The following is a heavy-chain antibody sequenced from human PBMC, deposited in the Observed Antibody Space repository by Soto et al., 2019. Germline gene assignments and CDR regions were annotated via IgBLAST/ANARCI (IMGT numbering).Heavy chain of an antibody. D-gene: IGHD3-22*01. CDR3: ARVGRNYYYDSSGYYYYWFDP. V-gene: IGHV6-1*01. CDR1: GDSVSSNSAA. Sequence: PSQTLSLTCAISGDSVSSNSAAWNWIRQSPSRGLEWLGRTYYRSKCYNDYAVSVKSRITINPDTSKNQFSLQLNSVTPEDTAVYYCARVGRNYYYDSSGYYYYWFDPWGQGTLVTVSS. CDR2: TYYRSKCYN. J-gene: IGHJ5*02.